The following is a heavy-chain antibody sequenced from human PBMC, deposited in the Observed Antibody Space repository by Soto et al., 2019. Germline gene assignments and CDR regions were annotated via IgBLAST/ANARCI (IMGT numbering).Heavy chain of an antibody. Sequence: QLQLQESGPGLVKPSETLSLTCTVSGGSISSYYWGWIRRPPGKGLEWIGSIYYSGSTYYNPSLKSRVTISVDTSKNQFSPKLSSVTAADTAVYCCARRWGYSFDYWGQGTLVTVSS. CDR2: IYYSGST. CDR1: GGSISSYY. CDR3: ARRWGYSFDY. V-gene: IGHV4-39*01. D-gene: IGHD7-27*01. J-gene: IGHJ4*02.